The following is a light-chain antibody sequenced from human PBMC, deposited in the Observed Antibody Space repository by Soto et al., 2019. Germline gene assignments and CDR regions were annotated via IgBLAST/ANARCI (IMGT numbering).Light chain of an antibody. CDR2: ATS. Sequence: DIQLTQSPSSLSASVGDRVTITCRASQSISSYLNWYQQRPGKAPNLLIYATSSLRTGVPSRFRGSRSGADFTLTISNLQPEDFATYYCQQSYSTPPTTFGQGTQLEIK. CDR3: QQSYSTPPTT. V-gene: IGKV1-39*01. J-gene: IGKJ5*01. CDR1: QSISSY.